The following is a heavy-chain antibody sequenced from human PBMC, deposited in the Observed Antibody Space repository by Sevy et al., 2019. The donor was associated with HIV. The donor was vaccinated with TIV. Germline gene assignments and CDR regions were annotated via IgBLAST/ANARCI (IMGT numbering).Heavy chain of an antibody. J-gene: IGHJ6*03. D-gene: IGHD3-9*01. CDR3: ARERNGFYDIFTGYVHYYYYMDV. CDR1: GFTFSSYG. V-gene: IGHV3-33*01. Sequence: GGSLRLSCAASGFTFSSYGMHWVRHAPGKGLEWVAVIWYDGSNKYYADSVKGRFTISRDNSKNTLYLQMNSLRAEDTAVYYCARERNGFYDIFTGYVHYYYYMDVWGKGTTVTVSS. CDR2: IWYDGSNK.